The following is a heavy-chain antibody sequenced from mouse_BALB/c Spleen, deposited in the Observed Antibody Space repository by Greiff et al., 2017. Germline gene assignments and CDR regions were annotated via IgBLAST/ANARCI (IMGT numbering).Heavy chain of an antibody. Sequence: DVMLVESGGGLVQPGGSLKLSCAASGFTFSSYGMSWVRQTPDKGLELVATINSNGGSTYYPDSVKGRFTISRDNAKNTLYLQMSSLKSEDTAMYYCARSSSYAMDYWGQGTSVTVSS. CDR3: ARSSSYAMDY. CDR2: INSNGGST. V-gene: IGHV5-6-3*01. CDR1: GFTFSSYG. D-gene: IGHD1-1*01. J-gene: IGHJ4*01.